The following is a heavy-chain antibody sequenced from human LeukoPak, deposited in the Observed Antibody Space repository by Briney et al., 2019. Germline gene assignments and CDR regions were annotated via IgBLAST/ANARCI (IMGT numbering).Heavy chain of an antibody. Sequence: GGSLGLSCAASGFTFSSNPMHWVRQAPGKGLEWVAVTSHDENNKYYADSVKGRFTISRDNSKNTLYLQMNSLRTEDTAVYYCAKDVFGGIDYWGQGTLVTVSS. V-gene: IGHV3-30-3*01. CDR3: AKDVFGGIDY. D-gene: IGHD3-10*01. J-gene: IGHJ4*02. CDR1: GFTFSSNP. CDR2: TSHDENNK.